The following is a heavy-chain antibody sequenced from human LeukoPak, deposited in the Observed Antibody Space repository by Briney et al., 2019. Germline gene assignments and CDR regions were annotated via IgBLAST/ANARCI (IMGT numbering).Heavy chain of an antibody. D-gene: IGHD6-19*01. J-gene: IGHJ5*02. CDR2: IYHSGGT. V-gene: IGHV4-38-2*02. CDR1: GYSISSGYY. CDR3: ARPVAGTMGWFDP. Sequence: SETLSLTCTVSGYSISSGYYWGWIRQPPGKGLEWIGSIYHSGGTYYNPSLKSRVTISVDTSKNQFSLKLSSVTAADTAVYSCARPVAGTMGWFDPWGQGTLVTVSS.